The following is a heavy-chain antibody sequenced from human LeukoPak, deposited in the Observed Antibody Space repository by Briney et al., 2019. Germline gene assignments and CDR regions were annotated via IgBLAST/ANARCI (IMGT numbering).Heavy chain of an antibody. CDR2: IYPADSDT. V-gene: IGHV5-51*01. J-gene: IGHJ3*02. D-gene: IGHD3-10*01. CDR1: GYSFTSYW. Sequence: KDGESLKISCKGSGYSFTSYWIGWVRQMPGKGLEWMGIIYPADSDTRYSPSFQGQVTISADKSISTAYLQWSSLKASDTAMYYCASPSGGPSSAFDIWGQGTMVTVSS. CDR3: ASPSGGPSSAFDI.